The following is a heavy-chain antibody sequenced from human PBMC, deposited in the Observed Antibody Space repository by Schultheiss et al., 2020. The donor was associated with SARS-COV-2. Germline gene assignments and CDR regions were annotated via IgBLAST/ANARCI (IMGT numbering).Heavy chain of an antibody. CDR3: ARAQGGYLSYYYYYMDV. CDR2: INHSGST. CDR1: GFTFSSYG. V-gene: IGHV4-34*01. Sequence: GSLRLSCAASGFTFSSYGMHWVRQAPGKGLEWIGEINHSGSTYYNPSLKSRVTISVDTSKNQFSLKLSSVTAADTAVYYCARAQGGYLSYYYYYMDVWGKGTTVTVSS. J-gene: IGHJ6*03. D-gene: IGHD3-22*01.